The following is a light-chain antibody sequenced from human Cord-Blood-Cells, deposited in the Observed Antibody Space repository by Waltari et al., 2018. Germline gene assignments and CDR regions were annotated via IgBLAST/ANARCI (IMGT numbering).Light chain of an antibody. Sequence: MTQSPATLSVSPGERATITCRASQSISSWLAWYQQKPGKAPKLLIYKASSLESGVPSRFSGSGSGTEFTLTISSLQPDDFATYYCQQYRTFGQGTKVEIK. V-gene: IGKV1-5*03. CDR3: QQYRT. CDR2: KAS. CDR1: QSISSW. J-gene: IGKJ1*01.